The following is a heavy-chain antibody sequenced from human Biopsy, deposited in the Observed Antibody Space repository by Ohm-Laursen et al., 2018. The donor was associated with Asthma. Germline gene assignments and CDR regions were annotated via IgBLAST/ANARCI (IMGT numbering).Heavy chain of an antibody. Sequence: GTLSLTCSMYGLSSSAYYWTWIRQTPGKGLEWIGESDHRGNTNTDATLKSRVTISKAKSANEFSLKMKSVTAADTAIYYCAGGPEWSGLDIWGQGTTVTVSS. D-gene: IGHD3-3*01. V-gene: IGHV4-34*01. CDR1: GLSSSAYY. CDR3: AGGPEWSGLDI. CDR2: SDHRGNT. J-gene: IGHJ6*02.